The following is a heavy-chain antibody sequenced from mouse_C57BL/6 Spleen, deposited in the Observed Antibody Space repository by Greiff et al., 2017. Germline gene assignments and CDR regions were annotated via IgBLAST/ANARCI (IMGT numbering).Heavy chain of an antibody. CDR3: ARFLLEGYYFDY. CDR1: GYAFSSYW. Sequence: VKLQQSGAELVKPGASVKISCKASGYAFSSYWMNWVKQRPGKGLEWIGQIYPGDGDTNYNGKFKGKATLTADKSSSTAYMQLSSLTSEDSAVYFCARFLLEGYYFDYWGQGTTLTVSS. D-gene: IGHD1-1*01. CDR2: IYPGDGDT. J-gene: IGHJ2*01. V-gene: IGHV1-80*01.